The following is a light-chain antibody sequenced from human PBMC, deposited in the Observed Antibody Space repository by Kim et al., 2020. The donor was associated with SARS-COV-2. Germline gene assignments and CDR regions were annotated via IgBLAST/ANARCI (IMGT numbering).Light chain of an antibody. CDR2: SKN. CDR1: SLRTYY. CDR3: NSRDSSGNHWV. Sequence: ALGQTVTIPCQGDSLRTYYANWYQQKPGQAPVVVIYSKNNRPSGIPDRFSGSSSGNTASLTITGAQAEDEADYYCNSRDSSGNHWVFGGGTQLTVL. J-gene: IGLJ3*02. V-gene: IGLV3-19*01.